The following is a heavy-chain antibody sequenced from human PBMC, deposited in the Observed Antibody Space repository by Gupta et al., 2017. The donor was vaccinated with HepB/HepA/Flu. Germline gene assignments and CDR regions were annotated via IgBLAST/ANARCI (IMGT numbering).Heavy chain of an antibody. V-gene: IGHV4-31*03. CDR3: ARAGTYYYDRENWFDP. D-gene: IGHD3-22*01. CDR1: GGSISSGGYY. J-gene: IGHJ5*02. Sequence: QVQLQESGPGLVKPSQTLSLTCTVSGGSISSGGYYWSWIRQHPGKGLEWIGYIYYSGSTYYNPSLKSRVTISVDTSKNQFSLKLSSVTAADTAVYYCARAGTYYYDRENWFDPWGQGTLVTVSS. CDR2: IYYSGST.